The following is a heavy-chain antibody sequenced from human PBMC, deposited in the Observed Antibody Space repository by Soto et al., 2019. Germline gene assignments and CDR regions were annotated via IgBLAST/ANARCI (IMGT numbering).Heavy chain of an antibody. V-gene: IGHV4-39*01. CDR2: IYYSGST. D-gene: IGHD1-20*01. J-gene: IGHJ6*02. CDR1: GGSISSSSYY. Sequence: PSETLSLTCTVSGGSISSSSYYWGWIRQPPGKGLEWIGSIYYSGSTYYNPSLKSRVTISVDTSKNQLSLKLSSVTAADTAVYYCARHISYYYGMDVWGQGTTVTVSS. CDR3: ARHISYYYGMDV.